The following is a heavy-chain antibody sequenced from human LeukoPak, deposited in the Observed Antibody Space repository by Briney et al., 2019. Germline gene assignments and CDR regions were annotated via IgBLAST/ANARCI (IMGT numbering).Heavy chain of an antibody. CDR2: ISYDGNNK. CDR3: ARDQLLVLRLTEIHYFDA. D-gene: IGHD4/OR15-4a*01. Sequence: PGGSLRLSCAGSGFTFSGYAMHWVRQAPDKGLEWVAVISYDGNNKYYADSVKGRFTISRDNSKNTLYLQMNSLRPGDTAVYCCARDQLLVLRLTEIHYFDAWGQGTLVTVSS. J-gene: IGHJ4*02. CDR1: GFTFSGYA. V-gene: IGHV3-30*04.